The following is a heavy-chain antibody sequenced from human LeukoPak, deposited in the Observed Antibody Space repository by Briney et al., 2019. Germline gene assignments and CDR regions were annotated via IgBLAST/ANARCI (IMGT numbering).Heavy chain of an antibody. D-gene: IGHD3-10*01. Sequence: GASVKVSCKASGYTFRNYYIHWVRQAPGQGLEWVGGILPIIGSTKNAQQLQDRVTITADESTNTVYMELTSLRSEDTAIYFCARAHFSAYYGSEWGQGTLVTVSS. CDR2: ILPIIGST. J-gene: IGHJ4*02. CDR1: GYTFRNYY. V-gene: IGHV1-69*13. CDR3: ARAHFSAYYGSE.